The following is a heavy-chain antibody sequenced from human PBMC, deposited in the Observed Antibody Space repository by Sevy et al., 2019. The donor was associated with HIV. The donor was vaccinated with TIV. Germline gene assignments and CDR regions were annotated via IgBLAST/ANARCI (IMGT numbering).Heavy chain of an antibody. D-gene: IGHD3-10*01. CDR2: IYYSGST. CDR3: ARGLYYGSGSYTDY. J-gene: IGHJ4*02. CDR1: RGSVSSGSYY. V-gene: IGHV4-61*01. Sequence: SETLSLTCTVSRGSVSSGSYYWSWIRQPPGKGLEWIGYIYYSGSTNYNPSLKSRVTISVDTSKNQFSLKLSSVTAADTAVYYCARGLYYGSGSYTDYWGQGTLVTVSS.